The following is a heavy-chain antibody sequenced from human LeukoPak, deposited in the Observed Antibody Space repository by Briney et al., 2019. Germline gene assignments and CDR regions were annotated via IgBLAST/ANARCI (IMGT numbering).Heavy chain of an antibody. J-gene: IGHJ4*02. D-gene: IGHD3-10*01. Sequence: GGSLRLSCAASGFTFDTYAMSWVRQAPGKGLEWVSAISGSGGSTYYADSVKGRFTISRDNSKNTLYLQMNSLRAEDTAVYYCTVEWFGEFEPFDYWGQGTLVTVSS. V-gene: IGHV3-23*01. CDR2: ISGSGGST. CDR1: GFTFDTYA. CDR3: TVEWFGEFEPFDY.